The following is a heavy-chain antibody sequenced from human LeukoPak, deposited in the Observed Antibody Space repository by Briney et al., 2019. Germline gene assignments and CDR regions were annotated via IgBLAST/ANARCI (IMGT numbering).Heavy chain of an antibody. Sequence: GGSLRLSCAVSGFTFSAYGMHWVRQAPGKGLEWVAVIGYDGSKEYYLDAVKGRFTISRDNSKNTLFLQMNSLRVDDTAVYYCARDWNGSPAYGTFDFWGQGTMVTVSS. J-gene: IGHJ3*01. CDR2: IGYDGSKE. CDR3: ARDWNGSPAYGTFDF. CDR1: GFTFSAYG. D-gene: IGHD1-26*01. V-gene: IGHV3-33*01.